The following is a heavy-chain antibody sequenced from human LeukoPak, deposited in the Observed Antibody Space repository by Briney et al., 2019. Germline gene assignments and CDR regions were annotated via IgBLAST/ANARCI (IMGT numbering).Heavy chain of an antibody. V-gene: IGHV4-30-4*01. CDR1: GGSISSGDYY. CDR3: ASVTRLYYYDSSGYHALRY. Sequence: SETLSLTCTVSGGSISSGDYYWSWIRQPPGKGLEWIGYIYYSGSTYYNPSLKSRVTISVDTSKNQFSLKLSSVTAADTAMYYCASVTRLYYYDSSGYHALRYWGQGTLVTVSS. CDR2: IYYSGST. D-gene: IGHD3-22*01. J-gene: IGHJ4*02.